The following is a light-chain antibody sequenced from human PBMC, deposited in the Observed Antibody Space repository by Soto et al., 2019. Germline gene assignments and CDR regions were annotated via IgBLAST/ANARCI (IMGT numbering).Light chain of an antibody. CDR3: TSFTSRNIVI. J-gene: IGLJ2*01. CDR1: TNDVGGYDY. V-gene: IGLV2-14*03. Sequence: QSALTQPASVSGSPGQSISISYTGTTNDVGGYDYVSWYQQHPGEAPKLIIFDVSLRPSGVSNRFSGSKSGNTASLTISGLQTEDEADYYCTSFTSRNIVIFGGGTQLTVL. CDR2: DVS.